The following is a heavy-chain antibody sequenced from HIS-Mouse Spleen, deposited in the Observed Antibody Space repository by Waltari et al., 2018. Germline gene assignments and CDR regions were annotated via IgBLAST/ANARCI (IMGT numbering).Heavy chain of an antibody. V-gene: IGHV3-15*01. CDR1: GFTFSNAW. CDR2: IKSKTDGGTT. Sequence: EVQLVESGGGLVKPGGSLRLSCAASGFTFSNAWMSWVRQAPGEGLEWVCRIKSKTDGGTTDYAAPVKGRFTISRDDSKNTLYLQMNSLKTEDTAVYYCTSEARIAAIDYWGQGTLVTVSS. J-gene: IGHJ4*02. CDR3: TSEARIAAIDY. D-gene: IGHD6-13*01.